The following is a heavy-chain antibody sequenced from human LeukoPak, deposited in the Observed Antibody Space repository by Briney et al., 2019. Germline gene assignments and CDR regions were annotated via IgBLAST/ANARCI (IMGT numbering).Heavy chain of an antibody. Sequence: PGGSLRLTCAASGFTFSSYEMNWVRQAPGKGLEWVSYISSSGSTIYYADSVKGRFTISRDNAKNSLYLQMNSLRAEDTAVYYCAELSITMIGGVWGKGTTVTISS. D-gene: IGHD3-10*02. CDR1: GFTFSSYE. CDR3: AELSITMIGGV. J-gene: IGHJ6*04. CDR2: ISSSGSTI. V-gene: IGHV3-48*03.